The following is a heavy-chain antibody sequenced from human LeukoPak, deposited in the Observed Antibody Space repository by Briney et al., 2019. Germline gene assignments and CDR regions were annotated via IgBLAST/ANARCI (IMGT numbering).Heavy chain of an antibody. D-gene: IGHD6-6*01. CDR1: GGTFSSYA. CDR3: ARDRVPSGSSSQGDAFDI. Sequence: SVKVSCKASGGTFSSYAISWVRQAPGQGLEWMGGIIPIFGTANYAQKFQGRVTITADESTSTAYMELSSLRSEDTAVYYCARDRVPSGSSSQGDAFDIWGQGTMGTVSS. CDR2: IIPIFGTA. V-gene: IGHV1-69*13. J-gene: IGHJ3*02.